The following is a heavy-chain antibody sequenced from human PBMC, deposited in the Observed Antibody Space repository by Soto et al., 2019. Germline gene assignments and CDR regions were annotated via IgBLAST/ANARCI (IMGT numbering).Heavy chain of an antibody. CDR2: IIPIFGTA. CDR3: ASVQPYSYGMDV. CDR1: GGTFSSYA. Sequence: SVKVSCKASGGTFSSYAISWVRQAPGQGLEWMGGIIPIFGTANYAQKFQGRVTITADESTSTAYMELSSLRSEDTAVYYCASVQPYSYGMDVWGQGTTVTVSS. J-gene: IGHJ6*02. D-gene: IGHD1-1*01. V-gene: IGHV1-69*13.